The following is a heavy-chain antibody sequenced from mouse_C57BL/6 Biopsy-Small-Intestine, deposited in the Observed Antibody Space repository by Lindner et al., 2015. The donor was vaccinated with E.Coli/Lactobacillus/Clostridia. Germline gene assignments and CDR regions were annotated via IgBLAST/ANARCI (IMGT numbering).Heavy chain of an antibody. CDR1: GYTLTELS. CDR2: FDPEDGET. CDR3: ATRGVHYYDSSGLDYMDV. D-gene: IGHD1-1*01. Sequence: SVKVSCKVSGYTLTELSMHWVRQAPGKGLEWMGGFDPEDGETIYAQKFQGRVTMTEDTSTDTAYMELSSLRSEDTAVYYCATRGVHYYDSSGLDYMDVWGKGTTVTVSS. V-gene: IGHV1-18*01. J-gene: IGHJ1*03.